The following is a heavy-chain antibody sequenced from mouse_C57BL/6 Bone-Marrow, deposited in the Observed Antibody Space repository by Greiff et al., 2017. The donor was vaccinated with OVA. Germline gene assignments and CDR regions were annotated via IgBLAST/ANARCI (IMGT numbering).Heavy chain of an antibody. J-gene: IGHJ1*03. CDR3: ARSYYYGSSYEGYFDV. D-gene: IGHD1-1*01. V-gene: IGHV1-72*01. Sequence: VQLQQPGAELVKPGASVKLSCKASGSTFTRYWMHWVKQRPGRGLEWIGRIDPNSGGTKYNEKFKSKATLTVDKPSSTAYMQLSSLTSEDSAVYYCARSYYYGSSYEGYFDVWGTGTTVTVSS. CDR1: GSTFTRYW. CDR2: IDPNSGGT.